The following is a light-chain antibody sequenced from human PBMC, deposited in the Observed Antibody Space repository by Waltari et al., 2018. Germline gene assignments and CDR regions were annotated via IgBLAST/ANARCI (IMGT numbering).Light chain of an antibody. CDR1: SGDIGSYNY. CDR2: DVR. CDR3: SSYTTSSTWV. J-gene: IGLJ3*02. Sequence: QSALTQPASVSGSPGQSITICCTGTSGDIGSYNYVSWYQQYPGKAPKLMISDVRKRPSGVSNRFSGSKSGNTASLTISGLQAEDEADYYCSSYTTSSTWVFGGGTKLTVL. V-gene: IGLV2-14*01.